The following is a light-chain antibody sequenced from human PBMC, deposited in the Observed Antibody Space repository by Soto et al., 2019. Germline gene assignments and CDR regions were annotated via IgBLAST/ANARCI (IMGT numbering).Light chain of an antibody. CDR3: CSYVGRNTYV. V-gene: IGLV2-11*01. CDR2: DVS. Sequence: QSALTQPRSASGSPGQSITISCTGTSSDVGGYNYVSWYQQHPAKAPKLIIFDVSKRPSGVPNRFSGSKSGNTASLTISGLRAEDEADYYCCSYVGRNTYVFGTGTKVTDL. J-gene: IGLJ1*01. CDR1: SSDVGGYNY.